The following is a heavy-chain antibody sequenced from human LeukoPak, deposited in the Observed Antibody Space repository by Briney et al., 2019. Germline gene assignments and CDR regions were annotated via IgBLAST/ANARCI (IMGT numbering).Heavy chain of an antibody. V-gene: IGHV3-30-3*01. Sequence: GGSLRLSCAASGFTFSSYAMHWVRQAPGKGLEWVAVISYDGSNKYYADSVKGRFTISRDNSKNTLYLQMNSLRAEDRAVYSCAKDAYGSGSYFYYFEYWGQGTLVTVSS. J-gene: IGHJ4*02. CDR2: ISYDGSNK. CDR3: AKDAYGSGSYFYYFEY. D-gene: IGHD3-10*01. CDR1: GFTFSSYA.